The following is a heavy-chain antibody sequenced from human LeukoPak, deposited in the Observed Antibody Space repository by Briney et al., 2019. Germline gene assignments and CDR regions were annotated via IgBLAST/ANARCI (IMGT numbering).Heavy chain of an antibody. J-gene: IGHJ4*02. D-gene: IGHD3-22*01. CDR3: ARPITYYHDSSGYYYPGFDY. CDR2: IIPIFGTP. V-gene: IGHV1-69*13. Sequence: SVKVSCKASGGTFSNHAISWVRQAPGQGLEWMGGIIPIFGTPNYAQKFQGRVTITADESTSTAYMELSSLRSEDTAVYYCARPITYYHDSSGYYYPGFDYWGQGTLVTVSS. CDR1: GGTFSNHA.